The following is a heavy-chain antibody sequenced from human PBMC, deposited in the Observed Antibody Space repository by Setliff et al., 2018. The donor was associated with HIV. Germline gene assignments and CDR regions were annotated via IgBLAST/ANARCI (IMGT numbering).Heavy chain of an antibody. V-gene: IGHV2-5*01. Sequence: SGPTLVNPTQPLTLTCTFSGVSLTTVAVGVGWLRQPPGKAPEWLAVIYSNDVIRYSPSLKTRLTITQDTSERQVVLTLTNVDPMDTGTYFCAHIGPFWTCFYGPFDHWGQGILVTVSS. J-gene: IGHJ4*01. D-gene: IGHD3-3*01. CDR3: AHIGPFWTCFYGPFDH. CDR1: GVSLTTVAVG. CDR2: IYSNDVI.